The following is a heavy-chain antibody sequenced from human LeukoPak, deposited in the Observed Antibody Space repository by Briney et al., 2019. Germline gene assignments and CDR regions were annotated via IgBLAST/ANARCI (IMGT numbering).Heavy chain of an antibody. D-gene: IGHD6-6*01. V-gene: IGHV3-11*04. Sequence: GGSLRLSCAASGFTFSDYYMSWIRQAPGKGLGWVSYISSSGSTIYYADSVKGRFTISRDNAKNSLYLQMNSLRAEDTAVYYCARDLVAARVDPWGQGTLVTVSS. CDR3: ARDLVAARVDP. J-gene: IGHJ5*02. CDR2: ISSSGSTI. CDR1: GFTFSDYY.